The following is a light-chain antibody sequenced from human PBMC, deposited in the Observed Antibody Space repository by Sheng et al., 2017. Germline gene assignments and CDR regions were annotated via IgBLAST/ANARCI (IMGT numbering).Light chain of an antibody. V-gene: IGLV4-69*01. CDR3: QTWGTGIQV. Sequence: QLVLTQSPSASASLGVSVKFTCTLSSGHRSYAIAWHQQQPGKGPRYLMKINSDGSHSKGDGIPDRFSGSSSGAERYLTIASLQSEDEAEYYCQTWGTGIQVFGGGTKLTVL. CDR2: INSDGSH. CDR1: SGHRSYA. J-gene: IGLJ3*02.